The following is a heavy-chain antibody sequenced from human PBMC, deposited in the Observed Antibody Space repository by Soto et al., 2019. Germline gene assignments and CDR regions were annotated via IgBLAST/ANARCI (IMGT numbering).Heavy chain of an antibody. Sequence: SETLALTCTVSGGAISSYYGSWIRQPPGKGLEWIGYIYYSGSTNYNPSLKSRVTISVDTSKNQFSLKLSSVTAADTAVYYCARCYYYYGMDVWGQGTTVTVS. CDR1: GGAISSYY. V-gene: IGHV4-59*01. CDR3: ARCYYYYGMDV. CDR2: IYYSGST. J-gene: IGHJ6*02.